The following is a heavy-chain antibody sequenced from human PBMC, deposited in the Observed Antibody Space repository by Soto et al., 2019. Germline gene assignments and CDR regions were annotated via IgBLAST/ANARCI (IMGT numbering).Heavy chain of an antibody. Sequence: SVKVSCKASGGTFSSYAISWVRQAPGQGLEWMGGIIPIFGTANYAQKFQVRVTITADKSTSTAYMELSSVRSEDTAVYYCEATPAAGTRNYYYYGMDVWGQGTTVTASS. J-gene: IGHJ6*02. CDR3: EATPAAGTRNYYYYGMDV. D-gene: IGHD6-13*01. CDR1: GGTFSSYA. V-gene: IGHV1-69*06. CDR2: IIPIFGTA.